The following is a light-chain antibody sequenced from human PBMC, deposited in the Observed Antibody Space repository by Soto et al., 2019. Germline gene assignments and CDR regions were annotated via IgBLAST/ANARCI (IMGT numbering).Light chain of an antibody. Sequence: EIVWTQAPGTLSWSPGERATLSCRASQSVSSSYLAWYQQKPGQAPRLLIYGASSRATGIPDRFSGSGSGTDFTLTINRLEPEDSAVYYCQQYGSSPWTFGQGTKVDIK. CDR3: QQYGSSPWT. V-gene: IGKV3-20*01. J-gene: IGKJ1*01. CDR2: GAS. CDR1: QSVSSSY.